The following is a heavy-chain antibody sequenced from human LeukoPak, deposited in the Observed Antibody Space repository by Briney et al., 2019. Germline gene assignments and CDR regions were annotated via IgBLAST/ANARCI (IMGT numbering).Heavy chain of an antibody. D-gene: IGHD3-3*01. CDR1: GFTLSNAW. CDR2: ISGSGGST. J-gene: IGHJ1*01. Sequence: PGGSLRLSCAASGFTLSNAWMNWVRQAPGKGLEWVSAISGSGGSTYYADSVKGRFTISRDNSKNTLYLQMNSLRAEDTAVYYCAKVMKRITIFGVVKFSTFLNWGQGTLVTVSS. CDR3: AKVMKRITIFGVVKFSTFLN. V-gene: IGHV3-23*01.